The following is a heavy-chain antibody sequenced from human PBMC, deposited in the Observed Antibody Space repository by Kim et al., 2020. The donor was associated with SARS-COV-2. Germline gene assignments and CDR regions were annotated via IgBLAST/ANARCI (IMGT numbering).Heavy chain of an antibody. Sequence: SETLSLTCTVSGGSISSGDYYWSWIRQHPGKGLEWIGYIYYSGSTYYNPSLKSRVTISVDTSQNQFSLKLSSVTAADTAVYYCARMAFTDITIFGVVTPRRWFDPWGQGTLVTVSS. CDR1: GGSISSGDYY. D-gene: IGHD3-3*01. V-gene: IGHV4-31*03. CDR2: IYYSGST. J-gene: IGHJ5*02. CDR3: ARMAFTDITIFGVVTPRRWFDP.